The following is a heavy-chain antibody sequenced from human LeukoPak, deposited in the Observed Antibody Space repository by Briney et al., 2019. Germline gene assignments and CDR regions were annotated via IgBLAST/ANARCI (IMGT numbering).Heavy chain of an antibody. D-gene: IGHD3-16*01. J-gene: IGHJ3*02. CDR3: ARNWFWGLTDI. CDR2: ISYDGNNK. CDR1: GFTFSSYA. Sequence: PGGSLRLSCAASGFTFSSYAMHWVRQAPGKGLEWVAAISYDGNNKYYGDSVKGRFTISRDNSKKTLYLQMNSLRAEDTAVYYCARNWFWGLTDIWGQGTMVTVSS. V-gene: IGHV3-30*04.